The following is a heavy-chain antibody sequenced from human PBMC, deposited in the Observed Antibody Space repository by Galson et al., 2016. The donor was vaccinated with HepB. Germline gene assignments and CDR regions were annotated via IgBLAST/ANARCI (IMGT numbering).Heavy chain of an antibody. J-gene: IGHJ4*02. Sequence: SLRLSCAASGFTFSSYSMNWARQAPGKGLEWVSSISSSSSYIHYADSVKGRFTISRDNAKNSLYLQMNSLRAEDTAVYYCARDILWFGELTRVYYFDYWGQGTLVTVSS. CDR3: ARDILWFGELTRVYYFDY. D-gene: IGHD3-10*01. CDR2: ISSSSSYI. V-gene: IGHV3-21*01. CDR1: GFTFSSYS.